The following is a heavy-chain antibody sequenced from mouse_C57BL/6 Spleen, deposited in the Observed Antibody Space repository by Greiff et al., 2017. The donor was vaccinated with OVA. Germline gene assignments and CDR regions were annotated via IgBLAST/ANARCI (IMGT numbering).Heavy chain of an antibody. CDR1: GFNIKDYY. V-gene: IGHV14-2*01. CDR3: AVAGDGSTWFAY. Sequence: EVQRVESGAELVKPGASVKLSCTASGFNIKDYYMHWVKQRTEQGLEWIGRIDPEDGETKYAPKFQGKATITADTSSNTAYLQLSSLTSEDTAVYYCAVAGDGSTWFAYWGQGTLVTVSA. D-gene: IGHD1-1*01. J-gene: IGHJ3*01. CDR2: IDPEDGET.